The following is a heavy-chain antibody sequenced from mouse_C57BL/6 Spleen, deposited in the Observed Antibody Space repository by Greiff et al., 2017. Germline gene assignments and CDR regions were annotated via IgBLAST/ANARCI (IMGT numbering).Heavy chain of an antibody. CDR1: GYTFTEYT. Sequence: VKLMESGAELVTPGASVKLSCTASGYTFTEYTIHWVKQRSGKGLEWIGWFYPGSGSIKYNEKFKDKATLTADKSSSTVYMEFSRLTSEDSAVYFWSRPGVGPDYAMDYWGQGTSVTVSS. V-gene: IGHV1-62-2*01. D-gene: IGHD3-3*01. J-gene: IGHJ4*01. CDR2: FYPGSGSI. CDR3: SRPGVGPDYAMDY.